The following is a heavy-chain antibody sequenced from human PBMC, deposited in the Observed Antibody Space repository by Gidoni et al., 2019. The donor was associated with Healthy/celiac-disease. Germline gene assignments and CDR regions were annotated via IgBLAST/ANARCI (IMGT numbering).Heavy chain of an antibody. D-gene: IGHD3-3*01. V-gene: IGHV2-5*02. CDR3: AHRDDDFWSGYYTENWFDP. Sequence: QITLKESGPTLVKPTQTLTLTCTFSGFSLSTSGVGVGWIRQPPGKALEWLALIYWDDDKRYSPSLKSRLTITKDTSKNQVVLTMTNMDPVDTATYYCAHRDDDFWSGYYTENWFDPWGQGTLVTVSS. CDR2: IYWDDDK. CDR1: GFSLSTSGVG. J-gene: IGHJ5*02.